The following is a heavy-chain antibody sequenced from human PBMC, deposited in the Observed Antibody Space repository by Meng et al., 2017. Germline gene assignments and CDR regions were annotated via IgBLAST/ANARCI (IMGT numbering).Heavy chain of an antibody. CDR3: ARDKLKTFDP. J-gene: IGHJ5*02. Sequence: QVQLVQSGAEVKEPLGASVKISCKASGYTFSSYAMHWVRQAPGQRLEWMGWINAGNGNTKYSQKFQGRVTITRDTSASTAYMELSSLRSEDTAVYYCARDKLKTFDPWGQGTLVTVSS. CDR1: GYTFSSYA. V-gene: IGHV1-3*01. CDR2: INAGNGNT.